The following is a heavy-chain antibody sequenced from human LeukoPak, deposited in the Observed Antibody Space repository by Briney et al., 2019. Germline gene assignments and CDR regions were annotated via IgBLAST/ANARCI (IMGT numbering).Heavy chain of an antibody. CDR2: ISSNGGST. CDR3: ASDGGNSGAFDI. V-gene: IGHV3-64*01. D-gene: IGHD4-23*01. Sequence: GGSLRLSCAASGFTFSSYAMHWVRQAPGKGLEYVSAISSNGGSTYYANSVKGRFTISRDNSKNTLYLQMGSLRAEDMAVYYCASDGGNSGAFDIWGQGTMVTVSS. CDR1: GFTFSSYA. J-gene: IGHJ3*02.